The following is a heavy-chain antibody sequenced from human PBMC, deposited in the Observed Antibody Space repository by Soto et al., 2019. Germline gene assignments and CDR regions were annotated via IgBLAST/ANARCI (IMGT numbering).Heavy chain of an antibody. CDR2: ISYDGSNK. CDR3: AREREYYDFWSGYWYYYGMDV. Sequence: GSLRLSCAASGFTFSSYAMHWVRQAPGKGLEWVAVISYDGSNKYYADSVKGRFTISRDNSKNTLYLQMNSLRAEDTAVYYCAREREYYDFWSGYWYYYGMDVWGQGTTVTVSS. CDR1: GFTFSSYA. V-gene: IGHV3-30-3*01. J-gene: IGHJ6*02. D-gene: IGHD3-3*01.